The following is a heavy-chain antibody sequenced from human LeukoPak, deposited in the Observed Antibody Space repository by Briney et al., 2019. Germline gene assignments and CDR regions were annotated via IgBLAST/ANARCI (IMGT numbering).Heavy chain of an antibody. V-gene: IGHV4-59*02. D-gene: IGHD3-9*01. J-gene: IGHJ6*03. CDR1: GASVSTYY. CDR3: ARSNGFDWSPEYYIDV. CDR2: VYPTGNT. Sequence: SETLSLTCTVSGASVSTYYWNWVRQPPGKGLEWIAYVYPTGNTKYNPSLDSRVIISLDTSKNQFSLKLTSVTAADTAVYYCARSNGFDWSPEYYIDVWRKGGTV.